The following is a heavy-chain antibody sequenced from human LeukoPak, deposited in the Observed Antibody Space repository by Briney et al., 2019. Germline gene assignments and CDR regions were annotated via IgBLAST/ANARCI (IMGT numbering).Heavy chain of an antibody. D-gene: IGHD3-22*01. CDR2: LGSGGIT. CDR1: GFTFSSSA. Sequence: SGGSLRLSCAASGFTFSSSAMSWVRQGPGKWLEWVSALGSGGITYYADSVKGRFTISRDNSKNTLYLQMNSLRAEDTAVYYCAKDYSDSSGYYYGDYRGQGTPVTVSS. V-gene: IGHV3-23*01. J-gene: IGHJ4*02. CDR3: AKDYSDSSGYYYGDY.